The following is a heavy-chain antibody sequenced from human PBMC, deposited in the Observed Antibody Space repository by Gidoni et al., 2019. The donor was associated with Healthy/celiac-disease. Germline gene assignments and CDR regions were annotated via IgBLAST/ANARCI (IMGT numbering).Heavy chain of an antibody. CDR3: AREWEQQLGDAFDI. V-gene: IGHV1-69*01. D-gene: IGHD6-13*01. CDR1: GGTFSSSA. Sequence: QVQLVQSGAEVKKPGSSVKVSCQASGGTFSSSAISWVRQGPGQGLEWMGGIRPIFGTANYAQKFQGRVTITADESTSTAYMELSSLRSEDTAVYYCAREWEQQLGDAFDIWGQGTMVTVSS. J-gene: IGHJ3*02. CDR2: IRPIFGTA.